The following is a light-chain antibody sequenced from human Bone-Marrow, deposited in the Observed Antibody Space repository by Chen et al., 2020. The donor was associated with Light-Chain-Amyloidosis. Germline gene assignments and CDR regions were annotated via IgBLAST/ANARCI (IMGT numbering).Light chain of an antibody. CDR2: EVT. CDR3: SSYTITNTLV. Sequence: QSALTHPPSVSGSPGPSITTSSTGTSSAVGGDNHVSWYQQHPDKAPKLMIYEVTNRPSWVPDRFSGSKSDNTASLTISGLQTEDEADYFCSSYTITNTLVFGSGTRVTVL. CDR1: SSAVGGDNH. J-gene: IGLJ1*01. V-gene: IGLV2-14*01.